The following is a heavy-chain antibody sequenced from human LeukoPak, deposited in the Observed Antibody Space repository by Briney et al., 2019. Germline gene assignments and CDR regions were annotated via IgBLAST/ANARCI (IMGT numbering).Heavy chain of an antibody. CDR3: ARHVGNTLYFLDY. CDR1: GDSVSNYY. V-gene: IGHV4-59*08. Sequence: ETLSLTCTVSGDSVSNYYRSWLRQPPGKRLEWIGHSSYSGSTKYNPSLNSRVTLSVDTSKNQLSLKLSSVTAADTAVYYCARHVGNTLYFLDYWGQGILVTVSS. CDR2: SSYSGST. J-gene: IGHJ4*02. D-gene: IGHD1/OR15-1a*01.